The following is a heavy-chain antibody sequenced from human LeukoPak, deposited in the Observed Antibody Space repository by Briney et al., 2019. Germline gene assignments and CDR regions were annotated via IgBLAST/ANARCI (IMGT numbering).Heavy chain of an antibody. J-gene: IGHJ3*02. Sequence: SETLSLTCTVSGGSISSYYWSWIRQSAGKGLEWIGRIYGSGGTSYNPSLKSRVTMSVDTSKNQFSLKLSSVTAADTAVYYCARDPPDILDALDIWGQGTMVTVSS. CDR2: IYGSGGT. D-gene: IGHD3-9*01. V-gene: IGHV4-4*07. CDR1: GGSISSYY. CDR3: ARDPPDILDALDI.